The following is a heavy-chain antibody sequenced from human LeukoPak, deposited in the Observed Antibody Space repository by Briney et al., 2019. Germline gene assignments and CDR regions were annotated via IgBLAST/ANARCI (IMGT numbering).Heavy chain of an antibody. Sequence: GGSLRLSCAASGFTFSSYSMNWVRQAPGKGLEWVSYISSSSSIIYYADSVKGRFTISRDNAKNSLYLQMNSLRAEDTAVYYCARDQPPYTIFGVVISERWGARTDAFDIWGQGTMVTVSS. CDR2: ISSSSSII. CDR1: GFTFSSYS. J-gene: IGHJ3*02. CDR3: ARDQPPYTIFGVVISERWGARTDAFDI. V-gene: IGHV3-48*04. D-gene: IGHD3-3*01.